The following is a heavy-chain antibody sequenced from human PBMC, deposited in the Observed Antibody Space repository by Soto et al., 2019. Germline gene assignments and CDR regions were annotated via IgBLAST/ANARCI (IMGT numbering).Heavy chain of an antibody. CDR1: GGTFSSYA. D-gene: IGHD7-27*01. CDR2: IIPIFGTA. Sequence: QVQLVQSGAEVKKPGSSVKVSCKASGGTFSSYAISWVRQAPGQGLEWMGGIIPIFGTANYAQQFQGRVTITADEYTSTAYMELSSLRSEDTAVYYCARGELGIGYYYYYGMDVWGQGTTVTVSS. CDR3: ARGELGIGYYYYYGMDV. J-gene: IGHJ6*02. V-gene: IGHV1-69*01.